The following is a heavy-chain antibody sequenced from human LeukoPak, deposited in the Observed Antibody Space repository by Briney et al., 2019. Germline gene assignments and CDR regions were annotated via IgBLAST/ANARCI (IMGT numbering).Heavy chain of an antibody. CDR1: GYTFTSYD. CDR2: MNPDSGDT. J-gene: IGHJ4*02. CDR3: ARPASVTSGFDC. V-gene: IGHV1-8*01. Sequence: ASVKVSCKASGYTFTSYDINWVRQATGQGLEWMGWMNPDSGDTGYAQNFRGRVTMARNISISTAYLELSSLRSEDTAVYYCARPASVTSGFDCWGQGTLVTVSS. D-gene: IGHD2-21*02.